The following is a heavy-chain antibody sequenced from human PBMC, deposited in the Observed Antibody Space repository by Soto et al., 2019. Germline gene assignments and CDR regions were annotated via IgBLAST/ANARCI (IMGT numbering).Heavy chain of an antibody. CDR3: ARGIVDVVVPAALFNP. V-gene: IGHV4-59*01. J-gene: IGHJ5*02. CDR1: GGSISSYY. CDR2: IYYSGST. D-gene: IGHD2-2*01. Sequence: SETLSLTCTVSGGSISSYYWSWIRQPPGKGLEWIGYIYYSGSTNYNPSLKSRVTISVDTSKNQFSLKLSSVTAADTAVYYCARGIVDVVVPAALFNPWGQGTLVTVSS.